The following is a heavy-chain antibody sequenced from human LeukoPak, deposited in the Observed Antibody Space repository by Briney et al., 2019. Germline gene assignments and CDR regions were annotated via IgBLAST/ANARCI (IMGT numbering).Heavy chain of an antibody. CDR2: IRSSGDDI. J-gene: IGHJ4*02. Sequence: PGGSLRLSCAASGFILRDYTMTWVRQAPGRGLEWVSHIRSSGDDIRYADSVKGRFTISRDDAKNSLFLQMYSLRAEDTAVYYCARDKDWAFDYWGQGTLVTVSS. D-gene: IGHD3/OR15-3a*01. V-gene: IGHV3-21*05. CDR1: GFILRDYT. CDR3: ARDKDWAFDY.